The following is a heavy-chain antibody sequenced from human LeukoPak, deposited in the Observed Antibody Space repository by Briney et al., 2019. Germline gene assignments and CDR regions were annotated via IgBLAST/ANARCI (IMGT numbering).Heavy chain of an antibody. CDR3: ARSRSTVVTYYFDY. J-gene: IGHJ4*02. V-gene: IGHV1-3*01. CDR1: GYTFTSYY. Sequence: ASVKVSCKASGYTFTSYYMHWVRQAPGQGLEWMGWINAGNGNTKYSQKFQGRVTITRDTSASTAYMELSSLRSEDTAVYYCARSRSTVVTYYFDYWGQGTLVTVSS. CDR2: INAGNGNT. D-gene: IGHD4-23*01.